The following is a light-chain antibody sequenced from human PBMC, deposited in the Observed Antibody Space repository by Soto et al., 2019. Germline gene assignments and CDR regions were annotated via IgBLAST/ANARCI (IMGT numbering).Light chain of an antibody. CDR2: GAS. J-gene: IGKJ4*01. V-gene: IGKV3-15*01. Sequence: VVMTQSPATLSVSPGETATLSCRASQTISSNLAWYQQQPGQAPMLLIFGASTRATGVPARFSGSGSGTEFTLTISSLQSEDSAVYYCQQYNNWLTFGGGTKVEI. CDR1: QTISSN. CDR3: QQYNNWLT.